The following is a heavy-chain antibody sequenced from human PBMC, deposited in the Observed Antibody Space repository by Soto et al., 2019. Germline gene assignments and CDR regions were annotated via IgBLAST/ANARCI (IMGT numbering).Heavy chain of an antibody. Sequence: ALVKGSCKASGYTYTRYAVRWVRQAPGQRLEWMGWINAGNGNTKYSRKFQGRVTITRDTSASTAYMELSSLRSEDTAVYYCAREVVVVPATLPRARDYWGQGTLVTVSS. J-gene: IGHJ4*02. D-gene: IGHD2-2*01. CDR2: INAGNGNT. CDR1: GYTYTRYA. V-gene: IGHV1-3*01. CDR3: AREVVVVPATLPRARDY.